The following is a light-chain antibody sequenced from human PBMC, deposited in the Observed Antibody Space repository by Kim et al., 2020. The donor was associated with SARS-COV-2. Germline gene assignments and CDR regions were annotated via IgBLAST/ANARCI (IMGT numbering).Light chain of an antibody. J-gene: IGLJ2*01. Sequence: QLVLTKSPSASASLGASVKLTCTLSSGHSRYTIAWHQQQPDKGPRYLMRINSNGRLNRGDGIPDRFSGSSSGPERYLTISSLQSDDEADYYCQTWDSGILIFGGGTQLTVL. CDR1: SGHSRYT. V-gene: IGLV4-69*02. CDR3: QTWDSGILI. CDR2: INSNGRL.